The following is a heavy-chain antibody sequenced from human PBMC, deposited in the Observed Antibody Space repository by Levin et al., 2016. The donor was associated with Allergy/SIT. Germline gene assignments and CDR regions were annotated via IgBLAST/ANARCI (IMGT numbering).Heavy chain of an antibody. Sequence: SETLSLTCSVSGDSITTGSYSWTWIRQPPGRGLEWIGYIHQSGTTYYSPSLQSRVTMSVDTSKNNFSLRLISVTAADTATYYCARAHFTIYGGHYYWYYMDVWGKGTTVTVSS. CDR3: ARAHFTIYGGHYYWYYMDV. J-gene: IGHJ6*03. D-gene: IGHD3-3*01. CDR2: IHQSGTT. V-gene: IGHV4-30-2*01. CDR1: GDSITTGSYS.